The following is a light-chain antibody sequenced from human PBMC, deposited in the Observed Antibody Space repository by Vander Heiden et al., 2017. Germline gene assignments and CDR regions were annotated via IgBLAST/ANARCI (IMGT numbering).Light chain of an antibody. CDR1: QSLLHSNGYNY. CDR3: RQALQTPYT. Sequence: IVITQSPLSLPVTPGEPASISCRSSQSLLHSNGYNYLDWYLQKPGQSPQLLIYLGSNRASGVPDRFSGSGSDTDFTLKISRVEAEDVGVYYCRQALQTPYTFGQGTKLEIK. J-gene: IGKJ2*01. V-gene: IGKV2-28*01. CDR2: LGS.